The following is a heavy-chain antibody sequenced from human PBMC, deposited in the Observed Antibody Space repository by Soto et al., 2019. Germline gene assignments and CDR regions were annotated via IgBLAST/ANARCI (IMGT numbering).Heavy chain of an antibody. CDR3: ARGRGTMVRGAPTGYYYYYMDV. V-gene: IGHV1-3*01. CDR1: GYTFTSYA. Sequence: ASVKVSCKASGYTFTSYAMHWVRQAPGQRLEWMGWINAGNGNTKYSQKFQGRVTITRDTSASTAYMELSSLRSEDTAVYYCARGRGTMVRGAPTGYYYYYMDVWGKGTTVTVSS. D-gene: IGHD3-10*01. J-gene: IGHJ6*03. CDR2: INAGNGNT.